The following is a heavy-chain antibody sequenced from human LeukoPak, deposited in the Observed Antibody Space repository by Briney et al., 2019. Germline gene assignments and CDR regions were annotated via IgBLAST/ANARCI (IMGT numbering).Heavy chain of an antibody. J-gene: IGHJ3*02. CDR2: ISYDGSNK. V-gene: IGHV3-30-3*01. D-gene: IGHD3-10*01. CDR1: GFTFSSYA. CDR3: ASVYYYGSGTGAFDI. Sequence: PGGPLRLSCAASGFTFSSYAMHWVRQAPGKGLEWVAVISYDGSNKYYADSVKGRFTISRDNSKNTLYLQMNSLRAEDTAVYYCASVYYYGSGTGAFDIWGQGTMVTVSS.